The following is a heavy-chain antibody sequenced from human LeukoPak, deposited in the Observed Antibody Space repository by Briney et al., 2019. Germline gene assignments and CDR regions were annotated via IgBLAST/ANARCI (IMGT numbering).Heavy chain of an antibody. CDR2: IYYSGST. D-gene: IGHD3-22*01. V-gene: IGHV4-59*01. J-gene: IGHJ4*02. CDR3: ARGGYIGSYFDY. CDR1: GGSISSYY. Sequence: SETLSLTGTVSGGSISSYYWSWIRQRPGKGLEWIGYIYYSGSTNYNPSLKSRVTISVDTSKNQFSLKLSSVTAADTAVYYCARGGYIGSYFDYWGQGTLVTVSS.